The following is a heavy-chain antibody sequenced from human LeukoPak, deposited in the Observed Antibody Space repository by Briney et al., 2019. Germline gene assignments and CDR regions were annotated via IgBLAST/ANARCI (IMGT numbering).Heavy chain of an antibody. CDR3: ARVLDLSKRGLDAFDI. CDR2: VYYSGST. Sequence: SETLSLTCTVSGGSISSYFWSWTRQPPGKGLEWIGYVYYSGSTNYNPSLKSQVTISVDTSKKQFSLKLSSATAADTAVYYCARVLDLSKRGLDAFDIWGQGTMVTVSS. V-gene: IGHV4-59*01. D-gene: IGHD3-16*01. J-gene: IGHJ3*02. CDR1: GGSISSYF.